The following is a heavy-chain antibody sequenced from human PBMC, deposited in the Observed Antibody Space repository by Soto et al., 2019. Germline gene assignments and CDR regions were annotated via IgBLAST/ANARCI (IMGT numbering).Heavy chain of an antibody. CDR1: GYSFTSYW. D-gene: IGHD3-22*01. J-gene: IGHJ3*02. CDR2: ISAYNGNT. CDR3: AREPYYYDSSGYYLQLPPFDI. V-gene: IGHV1-18*04. Sequence: PGESLKISCKGSGYSFTSYWIGWVRQVPGKGLEWMGWISAYNGNTNCAQKLQGRVTMTTDTSTSTAYMELRSLRSDDTAVYYCAREPYYYDSSGYYLQLPPFDIWGQGTMVTVSS.